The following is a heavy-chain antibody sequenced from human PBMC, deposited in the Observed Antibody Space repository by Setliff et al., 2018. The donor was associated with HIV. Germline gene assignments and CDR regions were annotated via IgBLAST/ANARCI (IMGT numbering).Heavy chain of an antibody. J-gene: IGHJ4*02. CDR2: INHSGST. CDR3: ARVVTMVRGAYYFDY. Sequence: PSETLSLTCAVYGGSFNGYSWTWIRQPPGKGLEWIGGINHSGSTNYNPSLKSRVTISVDTSKSQFSLRLNSVTATDTALYYCARVVTMVRGAYYFDYWGQGTLVTVSS. V-gene: IGHV4-34*01. CDR1: GGSFNGYS. D-gene: IGHD3-10*01.